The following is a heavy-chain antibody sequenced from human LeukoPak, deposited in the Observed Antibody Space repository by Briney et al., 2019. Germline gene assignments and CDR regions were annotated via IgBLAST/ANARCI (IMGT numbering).Heavy chain of an antibody. CDR3: ARAGPLWSAYYPEY. J-gene: IGHJ4*02. Sequence: GGSLRLSSAASGITVSSNYMSWVRQAPGKGLEWVSVTYSGGSTYYADSVKGRFTISRDNSENTLHLLMNSLRPEDTAVYHCARAGPLWSAYYPEYWGQGTLVTVSS. V-gene: IGHV3-66*02. CDR1: GITVSSNY. D-gene: IGHD3-3*01. CDR2: TYSGGST.